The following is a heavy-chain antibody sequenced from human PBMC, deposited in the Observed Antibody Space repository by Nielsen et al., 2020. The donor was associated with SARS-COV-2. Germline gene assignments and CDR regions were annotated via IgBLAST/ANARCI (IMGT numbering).Heavy chain of an antibody. V-gene: IGHV1-2*06. CDR1: GYTFTGYY. D-gene: IGHD5-12*01. CDR2: INPNSGGT. Sequence: ASVKVSCKASGYTFTGYYMHWVRQAPGQGLEWMGRINPNSGGTNYAQKFQGRVTMTRDTSISTAYMELSRLRSDDTAVYYCARANIVATTYYYYGMDVWGQGTTVTVSS. CDR3: ARANIVATTYYYYGMDV. J-gene: IGHJ6*02.